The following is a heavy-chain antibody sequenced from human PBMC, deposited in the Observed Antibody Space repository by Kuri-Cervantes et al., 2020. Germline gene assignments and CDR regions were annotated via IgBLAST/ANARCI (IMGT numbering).Heavy chain of an antibody. CDR3: ARDSSGWSYYYYYGMDV. CDR1: GGSISSSSYY. CDR2: IDYSGST. V-gene: IGHV4-39*02. J-gene: IGHJ6*02. D-gene: IGHD6-19*01. Sequence: ESLKISRTVAGGSISSSSYYWGWIRQPPGKGREWIGSIDYSGSTYYSPSLKRRVTISVDTSKNQFSLKLSSVTDADTDVYYCARDSSGWSYYYYYGMDVWGQGTTVTVSS.